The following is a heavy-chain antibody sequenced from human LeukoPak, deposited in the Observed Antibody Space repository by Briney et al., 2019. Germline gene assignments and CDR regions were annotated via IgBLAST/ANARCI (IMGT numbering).Heavy chain of an antibody. J-gene: IGHJ3*02. CDR1: GSSFTSYW. CDR2: IYPGDSDT. CDR3: ARPMSGYSYGYGYAFDI. V-gene: IGHV5-51*01. D-gene: IGHD5-18*01. Sequence: GESLKISCKGSGSSFTSYWIGWVRQLPGKGLEWMGIIYPGDSDTRYSPSFQGQVTISADKSISTAYLQWSSLKASDTAMYYCARPMSGYSYGYGYAFDIWGQGTMVTVSS.